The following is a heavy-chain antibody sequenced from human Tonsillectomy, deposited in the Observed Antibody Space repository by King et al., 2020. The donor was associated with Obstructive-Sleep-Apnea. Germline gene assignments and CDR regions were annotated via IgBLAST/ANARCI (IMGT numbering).Heavy chain of an antibody. CDR3: ARDTQHYYDSSGPDY. CDR1: GFTFSSYG. V-gene: IGHV3-33*01. Sequence: QLVQSGGGVVQPGRSLRLSCAASGFTFSSYGMHWVRQAPGKGLEWVAVIWYDGSNKYYADSVKGRFTISRDNSKNTLYLQMNSLRAEDTAVYYCARDTQHYYDSSGPDYWGQGTLVTVSS. CDR2: IWYDGSNK. J-gene: IGHJ4*02. D-gene: IGHD3-22*01.